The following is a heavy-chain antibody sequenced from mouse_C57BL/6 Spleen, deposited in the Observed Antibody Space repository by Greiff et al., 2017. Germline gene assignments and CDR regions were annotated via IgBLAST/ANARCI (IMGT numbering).Heavy chain of an antibody. CDR2: INPSNGGT. J-gene: IGHJ1*03. V-gene: IGHV1-53*01. CDR3: ASYGNNLYFDV. CDR1: GYTFTSYW. Sequence: QVQLQQPGTELVKPGASVKLSCKASGYTFTSYWMHWVKQRPGQGLEWIGNINPSNGGTNYNEKFQSKATLTVDKSSSTAYMQLSCLTSEDSAVYYCASYGNNLYFDVWGTGTTVTVSS. D-gene: IGHD2-1*01.